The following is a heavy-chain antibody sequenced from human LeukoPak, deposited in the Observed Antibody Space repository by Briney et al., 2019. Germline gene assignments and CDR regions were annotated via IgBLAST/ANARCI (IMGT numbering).Heavy chain of an antibody. Sequence: ASVTVSFTASGYTFTSYGISWVRQAPGQGLEWMGWISAYNGSTNYAQKLQGRVTMTTDTSTSTAYMELRSLRSDDTAVYYRARGSYRGGYFDFYYYYGMDVWGQGTTVTVSS. J-gene: IGHJ6*02. V-gene: IGHV1-18*01. CDR2: ISAYNGST. CDR3: ARGSYRGGYFDFYYYYGMDV. D-gene: IGHD3-9*01. CDR1: GYTFTSYG.